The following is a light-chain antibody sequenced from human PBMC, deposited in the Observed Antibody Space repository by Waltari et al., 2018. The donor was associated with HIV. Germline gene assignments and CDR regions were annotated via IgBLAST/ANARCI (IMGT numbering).Light chain of an antibody. J-gene: IGKJ3*01. CDR3: LQDHSFPFT. Sequence: AIQMTQSPSSLSASVGDRVTITCRANQDIRNDLGWYQQRPGKAPKLLIYAASNLQSGVPSRFSGSGSGTNFTLTVNGLQPEEFAGYFCLQDHSFPFTFGPGTKLHVK. V-gene: IGKV1-6*02. CDR1: QDIRND. CDR2: AAS.